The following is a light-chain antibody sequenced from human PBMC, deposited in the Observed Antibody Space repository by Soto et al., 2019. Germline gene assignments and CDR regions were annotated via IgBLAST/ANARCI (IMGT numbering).Light chain of an antibody. CDR2: DAS. CDR3: QQYNNWPFT. Sequence: EFVLPQSPGTLSLSPGESATLSCRASQTVRNNYLAWYQQKPSQAPRLLIYDASNRATGIPARFSGSGSGTDFTLTISSLEPEDFAVYYCQQYNNWPFTVGPGTKVDIK. J-gene: IGKJ3*01. V-gene: IGKV3-11*01. CDR1: QTVRNNY.